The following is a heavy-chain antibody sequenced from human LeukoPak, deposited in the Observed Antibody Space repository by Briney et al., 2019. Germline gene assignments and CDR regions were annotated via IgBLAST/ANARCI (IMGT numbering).Heavy chain of an antibody. CDR1: GYSFSTYW. J-gene: IGHJ5*02. D-gene: IGHD6-13*01. Sequence: NRGESLKISCKGSGYSFSTYWIGWVRQVPGKGLEWMGIIYPGDSDTRYSPSFQGQVTISADKSIDTAYLQWNSLKASDSAMYYCARIESSNWDDSSFDPWGQGTLVTVSS. CDR3: ARIESSNWDDSSFDP. V-gene: IGHV5-51*01. CDR2: IYPGDSDT.